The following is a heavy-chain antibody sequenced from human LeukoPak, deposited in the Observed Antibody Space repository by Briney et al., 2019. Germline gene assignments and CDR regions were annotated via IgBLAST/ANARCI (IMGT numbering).Heavy chain of an antibody. CDR1: GFSISSYE. CDR3: ARVELAPYYYYMDV. CDR2: ISSSGSTI. J-gene: IGHJ6*03. V-gene: IGHV3-48*03. D-gene: IGHD1-7*01. Sequence: GGSLRLSCAASGFSISSYEMNWVRQAPGKGLEWVSHISSSGSTIWYADSVKGRFTISRDNAKNSLYLQMNSLRAEDTAVYYCARVELAPYYYYMDVWGKGTTVTVSS.